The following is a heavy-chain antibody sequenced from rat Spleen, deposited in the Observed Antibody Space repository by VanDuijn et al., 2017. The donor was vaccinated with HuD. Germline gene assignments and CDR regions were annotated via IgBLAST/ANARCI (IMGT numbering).Heavy chain of an antibody. CDR3: TRSEDYYFDY. J-gene: IGHJ2*01. CDR2: IWGDGST. D-gene: IGHD1-11*01. Sequence: QVQLKESGPGLVQPSQTLSLTCTVSGFSLTSNSVHWVRQPPGKGLEWMGGIWGDGSTDYNSALKSRLSISRDTSKSQVFLKMNSLQTDDTAIYFCTRSEDYYFDYWGQGVMVTVSS. V-gene: IGHV2-1*01. CDR1: GFSLTSNS.